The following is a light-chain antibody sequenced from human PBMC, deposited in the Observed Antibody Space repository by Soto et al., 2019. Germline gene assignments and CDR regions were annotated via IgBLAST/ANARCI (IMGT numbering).Light chain of an antibody. CDR2: GAS. CDR3: QQYGSSLSIT. J-gene: IGKJ5*01. Sequence: EIVLTQSPGTLSLSPGKRATLSCRASRSVSGSYLAWYQQKPGQAPRLLIYGASSRATGIPDRFSGSGSGTDFTLTISRLEPEDLAVYYCQQYGSSLSITFGRGTRLEIK. V-gene: IGKV3-20*01. CDR1: RSVSGSY.